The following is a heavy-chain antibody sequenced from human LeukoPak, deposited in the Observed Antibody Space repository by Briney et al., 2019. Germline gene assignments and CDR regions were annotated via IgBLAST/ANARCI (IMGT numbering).Heavy chain of an antibody. J-gene: IGHJ5*02. V-gene: IGHV4-59*12. CDR1: GGSISSYY. CDR2: IYDSGTT. CDR3: ARGLLWFGELFSWFDP. D-gene: IGHD3-10*01. Sequence: SSETLSLTCTVSGGSISSYYWSWTRQSPGKGLEWIGYIYDSGTTNYNPSLKSRVTISVDKSKNQFSLKLSSVTAADTAVYYCARGLLWFGELFSWFDPWGQGTLVTVSS.